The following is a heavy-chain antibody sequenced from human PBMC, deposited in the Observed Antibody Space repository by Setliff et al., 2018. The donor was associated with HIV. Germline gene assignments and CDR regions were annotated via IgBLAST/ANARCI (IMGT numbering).Heavy chain of an antibody. D-gene: IGHD4-17*01. J-gene: IGHJ4*02. V-gene: IGHV3-48*01. Sequence: PGGSLRLSCAASGFSFSSYTMNWVRQAPGKGLEWVSYISSSSTTVYYADSVKGRFTISRDNAKNSLYLQMNSLRPEDTAVYYCARDKDEDYGSTSFDYWGQGILVTVSS. CDR1: GFSFSSYT. CDR2: ISSSSTTV. CDR3: ARDKDEDYGSTSFDY.